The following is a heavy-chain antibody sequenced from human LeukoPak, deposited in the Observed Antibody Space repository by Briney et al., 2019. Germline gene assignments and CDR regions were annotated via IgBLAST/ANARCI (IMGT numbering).Heavy chain of an antibody. CDR3: ATSVVTAIRTPNDAFDI. J-gene: IGHJ3*02. D-gene: IGHD2-21*02. CDR2: FDPEDGET. V-gene: IGHV1-24*01. CDR1: GYTLTELP. Sequence: GASVKVSCKVSGYTLTELPIHWARQAPGKGLDWMGGFDPEDGETIFAQKFQGRVTMTEDTSTDIAYMELSSLRSEDTAVYYCATSVVTAIRTPNDAFDIWGQGTMVTVSS.